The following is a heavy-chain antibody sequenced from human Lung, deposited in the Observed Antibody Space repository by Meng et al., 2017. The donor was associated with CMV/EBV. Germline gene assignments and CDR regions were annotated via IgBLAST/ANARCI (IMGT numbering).Heavy chain of an antibody. V-gene: IGHV3-21*01. Sequence: GESLKISCAASGFTFSSYSMNWVRQAPGKGLEWVSSISSSSSYIYYADSVKGRFTISRDNAKNSLYLQMNSLRAEDTAVYYCARDYLIVGILEWLPFQRPSSNYYYYYGMDVWGQGXTVTVSS. J-gene: IGHJ6*02. CDR3: ARDYLIVGILEWLPFQRPSSNYYYYYGMDV. CDR2: ISSSSSYI. CDR1: GFTFSSYS. D-gene: IGHD3-3*01.